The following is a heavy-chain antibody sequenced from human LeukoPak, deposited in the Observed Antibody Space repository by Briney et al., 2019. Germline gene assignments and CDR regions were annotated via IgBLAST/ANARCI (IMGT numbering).Heavy chain of an antibody. V-gene: IGHV4-39*01. CDR1: GGSISSSGYY. Sequence: PSETLSLTCTVSGGSISSSGYYWGWIRQPPGKGLEWIASIYYSGSTYYNPSLKSRVTISVDTSKNQLSLKLSSLTAADTAVYYCARHEYSGSYYGLSWFDPWGQGTLITVSS. D-gene: IGHD1-26*01. CDR3: ARHEYSGSYYGLSWFDP. J-gene: IGHJ5*02. CDR2: IYYSGST.